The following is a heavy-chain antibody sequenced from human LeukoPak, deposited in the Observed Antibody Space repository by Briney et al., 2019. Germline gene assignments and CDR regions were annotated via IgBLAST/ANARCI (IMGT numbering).Heavy chain of an antibody. V-gene: IGHV4-39*01. J-gene: IGHJ4*02. D-gene: IGHD3-22*01. CDR3: ARHIPYYYDSSGYRYYFDY. Sequence: SETLSLTCTVSGGSISSSSYYWGWIRQPPGKGLEWIGSIYYSGSTYYNPSLKSRVTISVDTSKNQFSLKLSSVTAADTAVYYCARHIPYYYDSSGYRYYFDYWGQGTLVTVS. CDR1: GGSISSSSYY. CDR2: IYYSGST.